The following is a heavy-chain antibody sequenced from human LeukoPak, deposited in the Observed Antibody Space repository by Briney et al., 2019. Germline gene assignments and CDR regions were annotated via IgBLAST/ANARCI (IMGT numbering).Heavy chain of an antibody. CDR2: IKEDGSDQ. CDR3: ARGARQLDS. D-gene: IGHD1-1*01. J-gene: IGHJ4*02. Sequence: GGSLRLSCAASGFTFSNFWMTWVRQAPGKGLEWVANIKEDGSDQYYVDFVKGRFTISRDNAKKSLCLQMNSLRAEDTAVYYCARGARQLDSWGQGALVTVSS. V-gene: IGHV3-7*01. CDR1: GFTFSNFW.